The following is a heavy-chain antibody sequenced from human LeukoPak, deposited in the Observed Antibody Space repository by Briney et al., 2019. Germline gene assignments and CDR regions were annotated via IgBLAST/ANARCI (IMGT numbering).Heavy chain of an antibody. Sequence: GRSLRLSCEASGFTFSNYGMHRVRQAPGRGLEWVALISYDGSNKYYADSVKGRFTISRDNSKNTLYLQMNSLRAEDTAVYYCAKETYLSLDYWGQGTLVTVSS. CDR3: AKETYLSLDY. J-gene: IGHJ4*02. D-gene: IGHD2/OR15-2a*01. V-gene: IGHV3-30*18. CDR2: ISYDGSNK. CDR1: GFTFSNYG.